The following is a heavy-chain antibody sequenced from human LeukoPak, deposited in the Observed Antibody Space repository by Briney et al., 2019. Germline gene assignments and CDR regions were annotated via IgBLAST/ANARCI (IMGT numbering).Heavy chain of an antibody. Sequence: GGSLRLSCAASGFTFSSYWMHWVRQVPGKGLVWVSRVNSDGGSTSYADSVKGRFTISRDNAKNTLYVQMNSLRAEDTAVYYCSTGSGHAFDIWGRGTMVTVSS. CDR2: VNSDGGST. V-gene: IGHV3-74*01. D-gene: IGHD3-10*01. J-gene: IGHJ3*02. CDR1: GFTFSSYW. CDR3: STGSGHAFDI.